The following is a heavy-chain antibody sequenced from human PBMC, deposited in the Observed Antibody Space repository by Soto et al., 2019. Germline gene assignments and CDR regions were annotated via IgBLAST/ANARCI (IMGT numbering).Heavy chain of an antibody. D-gene: IGHD6-13*01. Sequence: PSETLSLTCTVSGASISSSYWSWIRQPPGKGLEHVSTLSSNGIGTYYADSVKGRFTFSRDTSKNTLYLQMSSLRTEDTAVYYCVKDMGQAAVGIRYPYGLDVWGLGTTVTVSS. CDR2: LSSNGIGT. V-gene: IGHV3-64D*06. CDR1: GASISSSY. CDR3: VKDMGQAAVGIRYPYGLDV. J-gene: IGHJ6*02.